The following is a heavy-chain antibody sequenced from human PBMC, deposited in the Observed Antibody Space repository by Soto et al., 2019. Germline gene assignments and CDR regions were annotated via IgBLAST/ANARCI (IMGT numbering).Heavy chain of an antibody. Sequence: SLKVSCKASGGTFSIYAISWVRQAPGQGLEWMGGIIPIFGTANYAQKFQGRVTITADESTSTAYMELSSLRSEDTAVYYCARSFYYDDSSGDAFDIWGQGTMVTVSS. V-gene: IGHV1-69*13. CDR3: ARSFYYDDSSGDAFDI. D-gene: IGHD3-22*01. J-gene: IGHJ3*02. CDR2: IIPIFGTA. CDR1: GGTFSIYA.